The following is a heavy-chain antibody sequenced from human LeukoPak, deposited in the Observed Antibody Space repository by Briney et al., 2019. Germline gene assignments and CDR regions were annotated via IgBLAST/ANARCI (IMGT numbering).Heavy chain of an antibody. J-gene: IGHJ4*01. CDR3: AKDASWVARGDYFDH. D-gene: IGHD2-15*01. V-gene: IGHV3-30*02. Sequence: GGSLRLSCEASGFTFKTYGMHWVRQPPGKGLEWIAFITHDGSKDFYVDSVKDRLTISRDNSKNMVFLQTDSLGPEDTAVYYCAKDASWVARGDYFDHWGHGTLVTVSS. CDR1: GFTFKTYG. CDR2: ITHDGSKD.